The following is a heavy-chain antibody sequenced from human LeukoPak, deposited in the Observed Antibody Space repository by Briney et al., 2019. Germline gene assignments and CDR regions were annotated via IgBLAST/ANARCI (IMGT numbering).Heavy chain of an antibody. CDR3: ARDSSSSPYSFDY. CDR2: ISTSGSYI. J-gene: IGHJ4*02. V-gene: IGHV3-21*01. D-gene: IGHD6-6*01. Sequence: PGGSLRLSCAASGFTFSSYSMNWVRQAPGKGLEWVSSISTSGSYIYYADSVKGRFTISSDNAKNSLYLQMNGLRAEDTAVYYCARDSSSSPYSFDYWGQGTLVTVSS. CDR1: GFTFSSYS.